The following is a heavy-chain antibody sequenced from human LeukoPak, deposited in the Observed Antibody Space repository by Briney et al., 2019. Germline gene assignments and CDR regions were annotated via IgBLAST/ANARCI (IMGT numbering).Heavy chain of an antibody. D-gene: IGHD2-15*01. Sequence: SETLSLTCAVSGYSLSSGYYWGWIRQPPGKGLEWIGSIYHSGSTYYNPSLKSRVTISVDTSKNQFSLKLSSVTAADTAVYYCARAPGVEYCSGGSCYAHPGGGDYWGQGTLVTVSS. J-gene: IGHJ4*02. CDR1: GYSLSSGYY. CDR2: IYHSGST. V-gene: IGHV4-38-2*01. CDR3: ARAPGVEYCSGGSCYAHPGGGDY.